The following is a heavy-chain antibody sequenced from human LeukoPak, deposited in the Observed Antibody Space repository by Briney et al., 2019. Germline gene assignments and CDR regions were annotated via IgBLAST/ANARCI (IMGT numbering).Heavy chain of an antibody. V-gene: IGHV3-23*01. CDR3: AEGKSIAAAGTYYYYYYYMDV. CDR1: GFNFSSHA. J-gene: IGHJ6*03. D-gene: IGHD6-13*01. Sequence: GGSLRLSCAASGFNFSSHAMNWVRQAPGKGLEWVSAISGSGGSTYYADSVKGRFTISRDNSKNTLYLQMNSLRAEDTAVYYCAEGKSIAAAGTYYYYYYYMDVWGKGTTVTVSS. CDR2: ISGSGGST.